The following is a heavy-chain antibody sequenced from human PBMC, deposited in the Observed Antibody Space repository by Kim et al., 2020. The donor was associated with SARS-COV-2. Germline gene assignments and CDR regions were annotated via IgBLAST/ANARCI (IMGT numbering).Heavy chain of an antibody. V-gene: IGHV3-33*01. CDR1: GFTFSTYG. CDR2: MWYDGSDK. CDR3: ARDNKQWLAYYFDY. Sequence: GGSLRLSCAASGFTFSTYGMHWVRQAPGKGLEWVAVMWYDGSDKYYADSVKGRFTISRDNSKNTLYLQMNSLSAEDTAVYYCARDNKQWLAYYFDYWGQGTLVTVSS. D-gene: IGHD6-19*01. J-gene: IGHJ4*02.